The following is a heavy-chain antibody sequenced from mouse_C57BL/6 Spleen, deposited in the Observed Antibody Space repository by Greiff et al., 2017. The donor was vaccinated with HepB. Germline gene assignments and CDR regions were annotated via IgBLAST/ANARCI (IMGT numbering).Heavy chain of an antibody. CDR2: IYPGSGST. D-gene: IGHD2-4*01. V-gene: IGHV1-55*01. CDR1: GYTFTSYW. J-gene: IGHJ3*01. CDR3: ARGYYDYHDDPFAY. Sequence: VQLQQPGAELVKPGASVKMSCKASGYTFTSYWITWVKQRPGQGLEWIGDIYPGSGSTNYNEKFKSKATLTVDTSSSTAYMQLSSLTSEDSAVYYCARGYYDYHDDPFAYWGQGTLVTVSA.